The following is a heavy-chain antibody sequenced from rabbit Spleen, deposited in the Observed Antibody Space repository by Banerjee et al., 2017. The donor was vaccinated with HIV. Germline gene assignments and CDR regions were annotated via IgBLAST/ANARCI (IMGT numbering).Heavy chain of an antibody. CDR1: GFDLTTYSY. Sequence: QSLEESGGDLVKPGASLTLTCTASGFDLTTYSYMCWVRQAPGKGLEWIACIYVGGGSTYYATWAKGRFTISETSSTTVTLQMTSLTAADMATYFCARDLVAVIGWNFSLWGPGTLVTVS. CDR3: ARDLVAVIGWNFSL. V-gene: IGHV1S40*01. J-gene: IGHJ4*01. CDR2: IYVGGGST. D-gene: IGHD1-1*01.